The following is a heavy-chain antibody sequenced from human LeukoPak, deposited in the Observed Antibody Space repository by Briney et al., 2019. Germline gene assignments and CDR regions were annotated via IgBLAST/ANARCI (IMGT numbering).Heavy chain of an antibody. D-gene: IGHD1-26*01. J-gene: IGHJ5*02. CDR3: ARHEYSGSYYGLSWFDP. CDR2: INHSGGT. CDR1: GGSFSGYY. V-gene: IGHV4-34*01. Sequence: SETLSLTCAVYGGSFSGYYWSWIRQPPGKGLEWIGEINHSGGTNYNPSLKSRVTISVDTSKNQLSLKLSSLTAADTAVYYCARHEYSGSYYGLSWFDPWGQGTLVTVSS.